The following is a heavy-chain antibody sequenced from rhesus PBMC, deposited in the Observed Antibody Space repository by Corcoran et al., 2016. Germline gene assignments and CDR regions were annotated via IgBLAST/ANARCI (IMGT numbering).Heavy chain of an antibody. CDR2: IKSKAVGGTA. CDR3: ARGLVGY. D-gene: IGHD1-44*01. V-gene: IGHV3S11*01. Sequence: EVQLVESGGGLVQPGGSLRLSCAASGFTFSNSWMTWVRQAPGKGLAWVGFIKSKAVGGTAEYADSVKGRFTISRDDSKNTLYLQMNSLKTEDTAVYYCARGLVGYWGQGVLVTVSS. CDR1: GFTFSNSW. J-gene: IGHJ4*01.